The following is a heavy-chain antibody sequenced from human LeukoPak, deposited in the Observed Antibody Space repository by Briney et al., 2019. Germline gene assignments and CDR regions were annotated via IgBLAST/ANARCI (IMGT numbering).Heavy chain of an antibody. Sequence: GGSLRLSCVASGFSFSSYGLHWVRQAPGKGLEWVAVISYDGSNKYYADSVKGRFTISRDNAKNSLYLQMNSLRAEDTAVYYCAREEEGATHPDYWGQGTLVTVSS. V-gene: IGHV3-30*03. CDR3: AREEEGATHPDY. CDR1: GFSFSSYG. CDR2: ISYDGSNK. D-gene: IGHD1-26*01. J-gene: IGHJ4*02.